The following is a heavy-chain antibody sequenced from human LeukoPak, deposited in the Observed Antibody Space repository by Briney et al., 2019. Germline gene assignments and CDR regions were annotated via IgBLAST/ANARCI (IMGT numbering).Heavy chain of an antibody. J-gene: IGHJ5*02. CDR2: IRSKAYGGTT. V-gene: IGHV3-49*03. D-gene: IGHD2-2*01. Sequence: GRSLRLSCTASGFTFGDYAMSWFRQAPGKGLEWVGFIRSKAYGGTTEYAASVKGRFTISRDDSKGIAYLQMNSLKTEDTAVYYCTRDLPYKCSSTSCPPRWFDPWGQGTLVTVSS. CDR1: GFTFGDYA. CDR3: TRDLPYKCSSTSCPPRWFDP.